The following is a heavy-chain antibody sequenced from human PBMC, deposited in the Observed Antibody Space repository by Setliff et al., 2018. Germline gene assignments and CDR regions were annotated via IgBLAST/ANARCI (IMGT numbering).Heavy chain of an antibody. D-gene: IGHD3-22*01. Sequence: GGSLRLSCAASGFTVSSNYMSWVRQPPGKGLEWVSVVYSGGNTYYADSVKGRFTISRDNSKNTLDLQMNSLRVEDTAVYYCARTLDYDSSGYYPLDYWGQGTLVTVSS. J-gene: IGHJ4*02. CDR3: ARTLDYDSSGYYPLDY. CDR2: VYSGGNT. CDR1: GFTVSSNY. V-gene: IGHV3-66*02.